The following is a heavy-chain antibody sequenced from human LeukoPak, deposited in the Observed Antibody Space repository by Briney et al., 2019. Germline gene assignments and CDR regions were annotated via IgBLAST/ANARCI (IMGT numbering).Heavy chain of an antibody. Sequence: GGSLSLSCALSVFPYSSFWMHCARESRGKRGVCVSRINGDEPSTAYASSVKGRFTISRDNAKNTLYLQMNSLRADDTAVYYCVRARTTVPNLFDYWGQGTLVTVSS. CDR1: VFPYSSFW. J-gene: IGHJ4*02. CDR3: VRARTTVPNLFDY. V-gene: IGHV3-74*01. D-gene: IGHD4-17*01. CDR2: INGDEPST.